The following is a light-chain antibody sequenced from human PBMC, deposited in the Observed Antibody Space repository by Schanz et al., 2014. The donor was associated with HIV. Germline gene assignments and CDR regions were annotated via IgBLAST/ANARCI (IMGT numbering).Light chain of an antibody. V-gene: IGLV2-11*01. CDR3: QSYDSSLSVVV. CDR2: DVN. Sequence: QSVLTQPRSVSGSPGQSVTISCTGTSSDVGSYNFVSWYQQHPDTAPKLMIYDVNKRPSGVPDRFSGSKSGNTASLTISGLQADDEADYYCQSYDSSLSVVVFGGGTKVTVL. CDR1: SSDVGSYNF. J-gene: IGLJ2*01.